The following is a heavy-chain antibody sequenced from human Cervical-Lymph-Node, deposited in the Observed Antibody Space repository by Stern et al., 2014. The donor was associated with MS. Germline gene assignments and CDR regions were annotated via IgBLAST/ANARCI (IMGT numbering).Heavy chain of an antibody. CDR2: IIPISGKT. Sequence: QLVQSGAEVKKSGSSVKVSCKASGGTFNRHAFSCVRQAPGQGLEWMGGIIPISGKTHYDQQFQERVKLIAGEITITGVLDLSSLRSEDAAVYYCASSYTGWDNPYHFYGMDVWGQGTAVTVSS. CDR1: GGTFNRHA. J-gene: IGHJ6*02. V-gene: IGHV1-69*01. CDR3: ASSYTGWDNPYHFYGMDV. D-gene: IGHD6-19*01.